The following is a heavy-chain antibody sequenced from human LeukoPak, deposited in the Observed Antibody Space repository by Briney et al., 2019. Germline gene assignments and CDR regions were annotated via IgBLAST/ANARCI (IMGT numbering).Heavy chain of an antibody. Sequence: SETLSLTCAVYGGSFSGYYWSWIRQPPGKGLEWIGEINHSGSTNYNPSLKSRVTMSVDTSKNQFSLKLSSVTAADTAVYYCARGITPDYWGQGTLVTVSS. CDR3: ARGITPDY. D-gene: IGHD3-10*01. CDR1: GGSFSGYY. J-gene: IGHJ4*02. CDR2: INHSGST. V-gene: IGHV4-34*01.